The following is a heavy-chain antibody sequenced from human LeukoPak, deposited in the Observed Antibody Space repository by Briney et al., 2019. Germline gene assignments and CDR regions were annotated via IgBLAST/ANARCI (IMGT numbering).Heavy chain of an antibody. CDR3: ARDENSSGYYGTFDI. Sequence: SETLSLTCTVSGGSISSGSYYWSWIRQPPGKGLEWLGYIYYSGSTNYNPSLKSRVTISVDTSKNQFSLKLSSVTAADTAVYYCARDENSSGYYGTFDIWGQGTMVTVSS. D-gene: IGHD6-19*01. CDR1: GGSISSGSYY. J-gene: IGHJ3*02. CDR2: IYYSGST. V-gene: IGHV4-61*01.